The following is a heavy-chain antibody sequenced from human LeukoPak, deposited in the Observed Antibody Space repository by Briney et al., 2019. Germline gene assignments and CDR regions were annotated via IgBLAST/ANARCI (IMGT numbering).Heavy chain of an antibody. Sequence: PGRSLRLSCAASGFTFSSYAMHWVRQAPGKGLEWVAVISYDGSNKYYADSVKGRFTISRDNSKNTLYLQMNSLRAEDTAVYYCARGLRYCSGGSCLNWFDPWGQGALVTVSS. D-gene: IGHD2-15*01. CDR3: ARGLRYCSGGSCLNWFDP. V-gene: IGHV3-30-3*01. CDR1: GFTFSSYA. CDR2: ISYDGSNK. J-gene: IGHJ5*02.